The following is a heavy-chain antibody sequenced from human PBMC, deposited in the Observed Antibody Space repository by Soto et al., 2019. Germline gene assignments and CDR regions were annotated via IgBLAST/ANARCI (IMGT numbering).Heavy chain of an antibody. CDR2: IYYSGST. CDR3: ATYDILTGYPSYDY. J-gene: IGHJ4*02. D-gene: IGHD3-9*01. CDR1: GGSVSSGSYY. V-gene: IGHV4-61*01. Sequence: SETLSLTCTVSGGSVSSGSYYWSWIRQPPGKGLEWIGYIYYSGSTNYNPSLKSRVTISVDTSKNQFSLKLSSVTAADTAVYYCATYDILTGYPSYDYWGQGTLVTVSS.